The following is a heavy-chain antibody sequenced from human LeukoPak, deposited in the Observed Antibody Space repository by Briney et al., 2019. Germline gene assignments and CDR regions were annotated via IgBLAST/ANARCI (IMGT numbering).Heavy chain of an antibody. V-gene: IGHV1-18*01. D-gene: IGHD1-7*01. CDR3: AKDERNWNYNLASQTYD. J-gene: IGHJ4*02. CDR1: GYTFTNYG. Sequence: ASVKVSCKASGYTFTNYGISWVRQAPGQGLEWMGWISAYNGNTNYAQKLQGRVTMTTDTSTSTAYMELRSLRSDDTAVYHCAKDERNWNYNLASQTYDWGQGTLVTVSS. CDR2: ISAYNGNT.